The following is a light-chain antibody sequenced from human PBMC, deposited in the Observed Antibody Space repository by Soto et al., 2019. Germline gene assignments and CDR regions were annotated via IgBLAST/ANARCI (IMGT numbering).Light chain of an antibody. Sequence: THSPSSLAASVGDRVTLTCRASQTISTYLNWYQQKPGQAPRLLIYDASNRATGIPARFSGSGSGTDFTLTISTLEPEDFAVYYCQQRSNWPPTFGGGTKVDIK. CDR2: DAS. CDR3: QQRSNWPPT. V-gene: IGKV3-11*01. CDR1: QTISTY. J-gene: IGKJ4*01.